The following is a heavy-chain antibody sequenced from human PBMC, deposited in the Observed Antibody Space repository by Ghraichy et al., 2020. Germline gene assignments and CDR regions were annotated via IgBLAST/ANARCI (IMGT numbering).Heavy chain of an antibody. CDR2: MSQDGSEK. D-gene: IGHD3/OR15-3a*01. CDR1: GFTFSRYW. V-gene: IGHV3-7*01. J-gene: IGHJ5*02. CDR3: ARSIDMAWCSAGNCRPNWFDP. Sequence: GGSRRLSCAASGFTFSRYWMTWVRQAPGKGLEWVAYMSQDGSEKYYVDSVQGRFTISRDNAKNSLYLQMNSLRVEDTAVYYCARSIDMAWCSAGNCRPNWFDPWGQGTLVTVSS.